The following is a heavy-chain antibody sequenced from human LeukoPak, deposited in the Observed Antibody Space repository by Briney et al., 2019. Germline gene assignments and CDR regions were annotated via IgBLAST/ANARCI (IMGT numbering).Heavy chain of an antibody. J-gene: IGHJ4*02. Sequence: SGGSLRLSCAASGFTFSNYARSWVRQAPGKGLEWVSAICGRGVGTYYADSLKRRFTNSRDNGKNPISLPMNSLRAEDTGVYFCAGTTVTTEGFDYWDQGTLVIVSS. CDR1: GFTFSNYA. D-gene: IGHD4-17*01. V-gene: IGHV3-23*01. CDR2: ICGRGVGT. CDR3: AGTTVTTEGFDY.